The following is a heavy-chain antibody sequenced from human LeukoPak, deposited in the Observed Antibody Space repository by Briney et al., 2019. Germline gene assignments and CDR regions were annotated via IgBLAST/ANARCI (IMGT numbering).Heavy chain of an antibody. CDR3: ARDQEGFDN. CDR2: IYPRDGST. V-gene: IGHV1-46*01. Sequence: ASVKVSCKASGYTFTSNYIHWVRQAPGQGLEWMGMIYPRDGSTSYAQKFQGRVTVTRDTSTSTVHMELSGLRSEDTAVYYCARDQEGFDNWGQGTLVTVSS. J-gene: IGHJ4*02. CDR1: GYTFTSNY.